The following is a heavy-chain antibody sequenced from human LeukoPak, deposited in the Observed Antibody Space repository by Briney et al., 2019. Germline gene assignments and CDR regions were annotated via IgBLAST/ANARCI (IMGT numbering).Heavy chain of an antibody. CDR1: GGSISSTSYY. Sequence: PSETLSLTCIVSGGSISSTSYYWGWIRQSPGKGLEWVGSIYFSGSTYYNPSLKSRVTISVDTSKNQFSLKLSSVTAADTAVYYCARRSGRIVGAAFDYWGQGTLVTVSS. CDR2: IYFSGST. V-gene: IGHV4-39*07. J-gene: IGHJ4*02. CDR3: ARRSGRIVGAAFDY. D-gene: IGHD1-26*01.